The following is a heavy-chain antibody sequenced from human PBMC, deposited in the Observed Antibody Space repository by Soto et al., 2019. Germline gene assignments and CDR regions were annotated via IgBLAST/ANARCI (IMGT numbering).Heavy chain of an antibody. Sequence: QVQLQESGPGLVKPSETLSLTCTVSGGSISSYYWSWIRQPAGKGLEWIGRIYTSGSTNYNPSLKSRVTMSVDTSKNQFSLKLSSVTAADTAVYYCARGTYCTNGVCTPDAFDIWGQGTMVTVSS. D-gene: IGHD2-8*01. CDR1: GGSISSYY. J-gene: IGHJ3*02. CDR3: ARGTYCTNGVCTPDAFDI. CDR2: IYTSGST. V-gene: IGHV4-4*07.